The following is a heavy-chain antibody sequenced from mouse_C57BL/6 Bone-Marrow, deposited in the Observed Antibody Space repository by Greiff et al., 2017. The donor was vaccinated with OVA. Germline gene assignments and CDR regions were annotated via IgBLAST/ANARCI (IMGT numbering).Heavy chain of an antibody. CDR3: TTKRWLPDY. V-gene: IGHV1-15*01. J-gene: IGHJ2*01. CDR1: GYTFTDYE. D-gene: IGHD2-3*01. Sequence: VKLMESGAELVRPGASVTLSCKASGYTFTDYEMHWVKQTPVHGLEWIGAIDPETGGTAYNQKFKGKAILTADKSSSTAYMELRSLTSEDSAVYYCTTKRWLPDYWGQGTTLTVSS. CDR2: IDPETGGT.